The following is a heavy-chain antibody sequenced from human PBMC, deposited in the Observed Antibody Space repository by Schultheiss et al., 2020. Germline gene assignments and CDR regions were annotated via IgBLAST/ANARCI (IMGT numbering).Heavy chain of an antibody. D-gene: IGHD1-26*01. J-gene: IGHJ4*02. CDR2: INHSGST. V-gene: IGHV4-34*01. CDR3: ARDHKWGLLDY. Sequence: SETLSLTCAVYGGSFSGYYWSWIRQPPGKGLEWIGEINHSGSTNYNPYLKSRVTISVDTSKNQFSLKLSTVTAADTAVYYCARDHKWGLLDYWGQGTLVNVSS. CDR1: GGSFSGYY.